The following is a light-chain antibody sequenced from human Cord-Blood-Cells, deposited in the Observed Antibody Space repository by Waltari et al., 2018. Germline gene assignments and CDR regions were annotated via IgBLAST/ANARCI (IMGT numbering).Light chain of an antibody. CDR3: QQIYSTLLT. CDR1: QSISRY. CDR2: AAS. V-gene: IGKV1-39*01. J-gene: IGKJ3*01. Sequence: DIQMTQSPSSLSASVGDRVTITCRASQSISRYLNWYKQKPGKAPKLLIYAASSVQNGVPSRFSGIGSGTAYTLTISSLQPGDFGTYNCQQIYSTLLTVGPGTKVDI.